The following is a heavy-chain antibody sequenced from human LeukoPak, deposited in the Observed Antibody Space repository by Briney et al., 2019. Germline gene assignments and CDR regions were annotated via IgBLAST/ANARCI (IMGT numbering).Heavy chain of an antibody. J-gene: IGHJ4*02. Sequence: GGSLRLSCAASGFTFSSYATSWVRQAPGKGLEWVSAISASGGSTFYADSVKGRFTISRDNSKNTLYLQMNSLRAEDTALYYCAKGRGYSGYDFFDYWGQGTLVTVSS. CDR3: AKGRGYSGYDFFDY. D-gene: IGHD5-12*01. V-gene: IGHV3-23*01. CDR1: GFTFSSYA. CDR2: ISASGGST.